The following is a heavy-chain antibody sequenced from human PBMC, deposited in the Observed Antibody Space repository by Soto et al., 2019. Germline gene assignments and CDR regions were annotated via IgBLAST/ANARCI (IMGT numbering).Heavy chain of an antibody. V-gene: IGHV3-33*01. J-gene: IGHJ4*02. D-gene: IGHD4-17*01. CDR2: IWYDGSNK. CDR3: ARDRGYGDRGYFDY. CDR1: GFTFSSYG. Sequence: PGGSLRLSCAASGFTFSSYGMHWVRQAPGKGLEWVAVIWYDGSNKYYADSVKGRFTISRDNSKNTLYLQMNSLRAEDTAVYYCARDRGYGDRGYFDYWGQGTLVTVSS.